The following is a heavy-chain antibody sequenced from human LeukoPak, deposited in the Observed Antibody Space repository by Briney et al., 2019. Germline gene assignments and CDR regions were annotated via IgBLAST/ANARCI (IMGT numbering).Heavy chain of an antibody. CDR1: GYSISSSNW. V-gene: IGHV4-28*01. J-gene: IGHJ4*02. CDR2: IYYSGST. CDR3: ARKEGHQNVFDY. Sequence: SETLSLTCAVSGYSISSSNWWGWIRQPPGKGLEWIGYIYYSGSTYYNPSLKSRVTMSVDTSKNQFSLKLSSVTAADTAVYYCARKEGHQNVFDYWGQGTLVTVSS. D-gene: IGHD1-1*01.